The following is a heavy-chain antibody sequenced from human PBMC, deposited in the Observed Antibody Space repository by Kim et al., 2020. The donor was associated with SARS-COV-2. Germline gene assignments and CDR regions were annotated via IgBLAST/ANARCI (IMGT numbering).Heavy chain of an antibody. CDR2: INPNSGGT. D-gene: IGHD2-15*01. Sequence: ASVKVSCKASGYIFTCYYMHWVRQAPGQGLEWMGRINPNSGGTNYAQKFQDSVTMTRDTSISTAYMELSRLRPDDTAVYYCARAGSCTGGTCYSLDYWGQGTLVTVSS. J-gene: IGHJ4*02. CDR1: GYIFTCYY. V-gene: IGHV1-2*06. CDR3: ARAGSCTGGTCYSLDY.